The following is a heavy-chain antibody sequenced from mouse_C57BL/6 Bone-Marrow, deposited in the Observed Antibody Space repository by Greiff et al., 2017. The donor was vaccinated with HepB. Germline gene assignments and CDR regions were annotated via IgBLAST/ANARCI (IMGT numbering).Heavy chain of an antibody. J-gene: IGHJ4*01. CDR3: ARRVYYYGLWAMDY. Sequence: VQLKESGPELVKPGASVKISCKASGYSFTDYNMNWVKQSNGKSLEWIGVINPNYGTTSYNQKFKGKATLTVDQSSSTAYMQLNSLTSEDSAVYYCARRVYYYGLWAMDYWGQGTSVTVSS. V-gene: IGHV1-39*01. CDR2: INPNYGTT. CDR1: GYSFTDYN. D-gene: IGHD1-1*01.